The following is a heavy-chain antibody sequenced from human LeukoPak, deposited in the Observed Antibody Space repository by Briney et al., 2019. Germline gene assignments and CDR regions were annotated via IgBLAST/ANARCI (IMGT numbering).Heavy chain of an antibody. CDR1: GFTFSSYD. D-gene: IGHD6-13*01. V-gene: IGHV3-13*03. J-gene: IGHJ4*02. CDR2: IGTAGDT. CDR3: ANHSSSWPFDY. Sequence: GGSLRLSCAACGFTFSSYDMHWVHQATGKGLEWVSAIGTAGDTYYPGSVKGQFTISRENAKNSLYLQMNSLRAGDTAVYYCANHSSSWPFDYWGQGTLVTVSS.